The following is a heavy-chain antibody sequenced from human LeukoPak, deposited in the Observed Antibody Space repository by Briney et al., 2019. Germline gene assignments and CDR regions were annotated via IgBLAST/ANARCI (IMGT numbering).Heavy chain of an antibody. CDR2: IYYSGST. CDR3: ARGRYSSGWYAGYFQH. Sequence: SETLSLTCTVSGGSVSGGSYYWSWIRQPPGKGLEWIGYIYYSGSTNYNPSLKSRVTISVDTSKNQFSLKLSSVTAADTAVYYCARGRYSSGWYAGYFQHWGQGTLVTVSS. J-gene: IGHJ1*01. CDR1: GGSVSGGSYY. V-gene: IGHV4-61*01. D-gene: IGHD6-19*01.